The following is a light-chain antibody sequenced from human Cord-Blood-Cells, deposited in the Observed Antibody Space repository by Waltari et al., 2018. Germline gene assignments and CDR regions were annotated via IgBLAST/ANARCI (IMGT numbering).Light chain of an antibody. CDR3: QQYYSTPYT. Sequence: DIVMTQSPDSLAVSLGERATINCKSNQSVLYSSNNKNYFAWYQQKPGQPPKLLIYWASTREAGVPDRFSGSGSGTDFTLTISSLQSEDVAVYYCQQYYSTPYTFGQGTKLEIK. CDR1: QSVLYSSNNKNY. CDR2: WAS. J-gene: IGKJ2*01. V-gene: IGKV4-1*01.